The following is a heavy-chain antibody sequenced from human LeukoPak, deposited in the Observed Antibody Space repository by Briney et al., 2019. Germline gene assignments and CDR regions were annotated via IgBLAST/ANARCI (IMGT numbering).Heavy chain of an antibody. V-gene: IGHV1-18*01. J-gene: IGHJ4*02. Sequence: ASVKVSCKASGYTFTSYGTSWVRQAPGQGLEWMGWISAYNGNTNYAQKLQGRVTMTTDTSTSTAYMELRSLRSDDTAVYYCARVGDSSQMAEQEPWGQGTLVTVSS. CDR3: ARVGDSSQMAEQEP. CDR1: GYTFTSYG. CDR2: ISAYNGNT. D-gene: IGHD5-24*01.